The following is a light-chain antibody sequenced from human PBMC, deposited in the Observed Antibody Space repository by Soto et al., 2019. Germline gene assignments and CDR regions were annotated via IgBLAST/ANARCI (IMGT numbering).Light chain of an antibody. CDR2: DAS. V-gene: IGKV3-20*01. J-gene: IGKJ1*01. Sequence: IVLPQSPVTLSLSAGERVTLSCMAIQSVSSGYLAWYRQKPGQAPRLLIYDASTRANGIPDRSSGSGSGTEFTLTISSLQPDDFATYYCQQYNSYPLTFGQGTKVDI. CDR1: QSVSSGY. CDR3: QQYNSYPLT.